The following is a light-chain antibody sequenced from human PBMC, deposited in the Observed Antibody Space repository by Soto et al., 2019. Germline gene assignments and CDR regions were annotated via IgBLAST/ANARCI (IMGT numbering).Light chain of an antibody. J-gene: IGKJ4*01. CDR2: GAS. CDR1: QGISRW. CDR3: QQADSFPLT. V-gene: IGKV1-12*01. Sequence: DIQMTQSPSSVSASVGDRVTITCRASQGISRWLDWYQQKPGKAPKLLIYGASSVQSGVTSRFSGSGSGTDFTLTISSLQPEDFATYYCQQADSFPLTFGGGTKVEIK.